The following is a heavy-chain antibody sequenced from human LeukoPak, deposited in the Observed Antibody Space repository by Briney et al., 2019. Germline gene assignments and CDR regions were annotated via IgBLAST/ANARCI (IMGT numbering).Heavy chain of an antibody. CDR2: INPSGATT. J-gene: IGHJ4*02. Sequence: ASVKVSCKASGYTFTSYYIHWVRQAPGQGLEWMGMINPSGATTTYAQNFQGRVTMTRDMSTRTAYMELSSLRSEDTAVYYCAKEGNSGWVPKYWGQGTLVTVSS. CDR1: GYTFTSYY. V-gene: IGHV1-46*01. CDR3: AKEGNSGWVPKY. D-gene: IGHD6-19*01.